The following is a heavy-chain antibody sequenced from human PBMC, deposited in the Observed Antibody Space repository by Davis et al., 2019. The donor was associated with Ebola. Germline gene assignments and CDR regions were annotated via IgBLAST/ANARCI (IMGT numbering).Heavy chain of an antibody. D-gene: IGHD1-1*01. CDR2: INPSGGST. CDR1: GGTFSSYT. Sequence: ASVKVSCKASGGTFSSYTISWVRQAPGQGLEWMGIINPSGGSTSYAQKFQGRVTMTRDTSTSTVYMELSSLRSEDTAVYYCARALGTGTPYGMDVWGKGTTVTVSS. J-gene: IGHJ6*04. V-gene: IGHV1-46*01. CDR3: ARALGTGTPYGMDV.